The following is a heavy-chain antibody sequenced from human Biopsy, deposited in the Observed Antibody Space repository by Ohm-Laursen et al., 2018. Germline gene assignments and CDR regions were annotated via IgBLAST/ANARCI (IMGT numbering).Heavy chain of an antibody. CDR1: GGAFTNYA. CDR3: VAYPSSGFFENNDDFAMDV. V-gene: IGHV1-69*13. D-gene: IGHD6-19*01. CDR2: VITVSETA. J-gene: IGHJ6*02. Sequence: SVKVSCKASGGAFTNYAINWVRQAPGHGLEWMGGVITVSETAGYAERFQGRATITADVTTTTAYMDLSGLRSEDTAVYYCVAYPSSGFFENNDDFAMDVWGQGTTVIVSS.